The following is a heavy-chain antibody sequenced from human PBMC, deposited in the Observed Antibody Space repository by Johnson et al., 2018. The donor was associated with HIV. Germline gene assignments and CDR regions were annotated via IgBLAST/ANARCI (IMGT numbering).Heavy chain of an antibody. J-gene: IGHJ3*02. V-gene: IGHV3-30*19. Sequence: QVQLVESGGGVVQPGGSLRLSCAASGFTFSSYGMHWVRQAPGKGLEWVALISYDASNKYYADSVKGRFTISRDNSKNTLYLQMNSLRAEDTAVYYCARDRGDYYCSSSGGLDAFDIWGQGTMVTVSS. CDR1: GFTFSSYG. D-gene: IGHD6-6*01. CDR3: ARDRGDYYCSSSGGLDAFDI. CDR2: ISYDASNK.